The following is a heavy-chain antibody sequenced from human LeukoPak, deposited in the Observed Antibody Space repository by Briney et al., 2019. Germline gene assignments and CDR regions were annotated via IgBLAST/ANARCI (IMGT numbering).Heavy chain of an antibody. CDR2: IFYSGST. D-gene: IGHD1-14*01. CDR1: GDSISSGVSY. Sequence: PSQNLSLTCTVSGDSISSGVSYWGWIRQRPGKGLEWTAYIFYSGSTYYNPSLKSRVTISVDTSNNHFSLEVRSVTAADTAVYFCARLHYNYYYMDVWGKGTPVTVSS. V-gene: IGHV4-31*03. CDR3: ARLHYNYYYMDV. J-gene: IGHJ6*03.